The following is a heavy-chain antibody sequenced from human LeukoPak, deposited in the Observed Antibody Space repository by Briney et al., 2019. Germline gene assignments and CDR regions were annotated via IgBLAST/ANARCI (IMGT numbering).Heavy chain of an antibody. CDR1: GGSISSYY. Sequence: PSETLSLTCTVSGGSISSYYWGWIRQPPGKGLEWIGYIYYSGSTNYNPSLKSRVTISVDTSKNQFSLKLSSVTAADTAVYYCARDPGYSGSRFLDYWGQGTLVTVSS. CDR2: IYYSGST. D-gene: IGHD1-26*01. CDR3: ARDPGYSGSRFLDY. V-gene: IGHV4-59*01. J-gene: IGHJ4*02.